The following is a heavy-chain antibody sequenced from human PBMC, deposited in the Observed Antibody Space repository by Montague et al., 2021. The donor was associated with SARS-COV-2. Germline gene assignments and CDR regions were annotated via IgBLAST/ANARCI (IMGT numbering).Heavy chain of an antibody. Sequence: SETLSLTCTVSGYSITSNYYWGWIRQPPGKGLEWIGCSYHSGTTHYHPSLKSRVTISLDTSNNHFSLKVTSVTAADTAVYHCARAPYYGPGKPYQFDYWGRGTLVTVSS. CDR2: SYHSGTT. CDR3: ARAPYYGPGKPYQFDY. CDR1: GYSITSNYY. D-gene: IGHD3-10*01. J-gene: IGHJ4*02. V-gene: IGHV4-38-2*02.